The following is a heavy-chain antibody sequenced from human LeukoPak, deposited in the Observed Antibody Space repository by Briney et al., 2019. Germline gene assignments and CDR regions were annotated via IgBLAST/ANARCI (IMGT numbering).Heavy chain of an antibody. D-gene: IGHD6-13*01. CDR3: ARAKYSSSWYKEGGAFDI. Sequence: ASVKVSCKASGYTFTGYYMHWVRQAPGQGLEWMGWINSNSGGTNYAQKFQGRVTITADESTSTAYMELSSLRSEDTAVYYCARAKYSSSWYKEGGAFDIWGQGTMVTVSS. V-gene: IGHV1-2*02. J-gene: IGHJ3*02. CDR2: INSNSGGT. CDR1: GYTFTGYY.